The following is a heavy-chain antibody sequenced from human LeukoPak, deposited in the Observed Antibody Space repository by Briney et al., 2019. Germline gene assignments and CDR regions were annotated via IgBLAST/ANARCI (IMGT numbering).Heavy chain of an antibody. Sequence: GSLRLSCVTSGFSFSNYVMSWVRQPPGKGLEWIGEINHSGSTNYNPSLKSRVTISVDTSKNQFSLKLSSVTAADTAVYYCARGYSSSWYWSPYYYYYGMDVWGQGTTVTVSS. J-gene: IGHJ6*02. CDR1: GFSFSNYV. CDR3: ARGYSSSWYWSPYYYYYGMDV. CDR2: INHSGST. D-gene: IGHD6-13*01. V-gene: IGHV4-34*01.